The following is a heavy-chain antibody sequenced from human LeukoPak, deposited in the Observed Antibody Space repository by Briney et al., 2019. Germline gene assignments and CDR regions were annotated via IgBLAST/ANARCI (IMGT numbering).Heavy chain of an antibody. CDR2: INPNSGGT. CDR1: GYTFTGYY. Sequence: EASVKVSCKASGYTFTGYYMHWVRQAPGQGLEWMGRINPNSGGTNYAQKFQGRVTMTRDTSISTAYMELSRLRSDDTAVYYCARVAAAGTRFFDYWGQGTLVTVSS. CDR3: ARVAAAGTRFFDY. J-gene: IGHJ4*02. V-gene: IGHV1-2*06. D-gene: IGHD6-13*01.